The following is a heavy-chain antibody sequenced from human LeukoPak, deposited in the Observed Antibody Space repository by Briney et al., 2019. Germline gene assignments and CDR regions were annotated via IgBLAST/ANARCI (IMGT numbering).Heavy chain of an antibody. CDR3: AKAGNGFGY. CDR1: GFTFSTNW. D-gene: IGHD2-8*01. CDR2: IKQDGSEK. J-gene: IGHJ4*02. V-gene: IGHV3-7*01. Sequence: GGSLRLSCAASGFTFSTNWMSWIRQAPGKGLEWVANIKQDGSEKNYVDSVKGRFTISRDNAKSSLYLQMNSLRVEDTAVYYCAKAGNGFGYWGQGALVTVCS.